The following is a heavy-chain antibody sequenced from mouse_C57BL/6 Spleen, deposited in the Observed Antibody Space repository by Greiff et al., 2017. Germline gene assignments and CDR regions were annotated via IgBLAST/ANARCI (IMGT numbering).Heavy chain of an antibody. CDR3: VVITTVVGAY. Sequence: EVKLVQSGGGLVQPKASLKLSCTASGFSFNTYAMNWVRQAPGKGLEWVARIRSKSNNCATNYADSVKDRFTITRDDSESMLYLQLNNLKTEDTAMYYCVVITTVVGAYWGQGTLVTVSA. CDR1: GFSFNTYA. D-gene: IGHD1-1*01. V-gene: IGHV10-1*01. J-gene: IGHJ3*01. CDR2: IRSKSNNCAT.